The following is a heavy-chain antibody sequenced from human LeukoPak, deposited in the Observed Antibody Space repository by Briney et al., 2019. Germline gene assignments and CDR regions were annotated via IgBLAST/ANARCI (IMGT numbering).Heavy chain of an antibody. Sequence: GGSLRLSCAASGFTFSSYAMHWVRQAPGKGLEWVAVISYDGSNKYYADSVKGRFTISRDNSKNTLYLQMNSLRAEDTAVYYCARERAYYYDSSGYYLDAFDIWGQGTMVTVS. CDR3: ARERAYYYDSSGYYLDAFDI. CDR2: ISYDGSNK. J-gene: IGHJ3*02. CDR1: GFTFSSYA. D-gene: IGHD3-22*01. V-gene: IGHV3-30*04.